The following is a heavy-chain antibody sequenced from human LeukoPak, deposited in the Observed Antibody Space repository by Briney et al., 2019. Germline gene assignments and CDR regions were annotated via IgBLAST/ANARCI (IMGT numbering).Heavy chain of an antibody. CDR2: ISGSGGST. Sequence: GGSLRLSCAASGFTFSSYAMSWVRQAPGKGLEWVSAISGSGGSTYYADSVKGRFTVSRDNSKNTLYLQMNSLRAEDTAVYYCAKARYCSSTSCYLGFDPWGQGTLVTVSS. CDR3: AKARYCSSTSCYLGFDP. V-gene: IGHV3-23*01. J-gene: IGHJ5*02. CDR1: GFTFSSYA. D-gene: IGHD2-2*01.